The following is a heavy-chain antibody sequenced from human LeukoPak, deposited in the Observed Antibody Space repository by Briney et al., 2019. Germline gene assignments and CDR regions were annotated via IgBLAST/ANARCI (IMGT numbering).Heavy chain of an antibody. J-gene: IGHJ6*03. CDR2: IIPIFGTA. D-gene: IGHD6-6*01. CDR1: GYTFTSYA. CDR3: AVCGSSSTIPYYYYYMDV. Sequence: ASVKVSCKASGYTFTSYAISWVRQAPGQGLEWMGGIIPIFGTANYAQKFQGRVTITADESTSTAYMELSSLRSEDTAVYYCAVCGSSSTIPYYYYYMDVWGKGTTVTVSS. V-gene: IGHV1-69*13.